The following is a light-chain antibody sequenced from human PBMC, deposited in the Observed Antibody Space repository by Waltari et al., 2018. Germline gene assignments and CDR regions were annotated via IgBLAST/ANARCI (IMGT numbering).Light chain of an antibody. CDR2: RNN. J-gene: IGLJ2*01. V-gene: IGLV1-47*01. Sequence: QSVLTQPPSESGTPGQRIIISCSGSSSNIGSNYVYWYQQLPGTAPKLLIYRNNQRPSGVPDRFSGSKSGTSASLAISGLRSEDEADYYCAAWDDSRSGFVVFGGGTKLTVL. CDR1: SSNIGSNY. CDR3: AAWDDSRSGFVV.